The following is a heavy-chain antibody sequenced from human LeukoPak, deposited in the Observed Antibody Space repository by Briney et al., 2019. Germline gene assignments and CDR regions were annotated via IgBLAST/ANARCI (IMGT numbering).Heavy chain of an antibody. V-gene: IGHV3-21*01. CDR1: GFTFSTYS. J-gene: IGHJ4*02. CDR3: AREVNYYGSGSYLH. Sequence: PGGSLRLSCAGSGFTFSTYSMNWVRQAPGKGLESVSSISSSSNYIYYADSVKGRFTIPRDNAKNSLYLQMNSLRAEDTAVYYCAREVNYYGSGSYLHWGQGTLVTVSS. D-gene: IGHD3-10*01. CDR2: ISSSSNYI.